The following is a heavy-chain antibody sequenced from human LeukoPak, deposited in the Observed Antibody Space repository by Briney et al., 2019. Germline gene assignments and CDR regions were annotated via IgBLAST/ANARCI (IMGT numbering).Heavy chain of an antibody. CDR1: GFTLSSLQ. Sequence: PGGSLRLSCVASGFTLSSLQMNWVRQSPGKGLEWVACMSTSGNTIYYADSVKGRFTISRDYAKNALLLQMNSLGAEDSAIYYCARQFEECDSTTCFLGLDYWGQGTLVTVSS. CDR2: MSTSGNTI. CDR3: ARQFEECDSTTCFLGLDY. V-gene: IGHV3-48*03. J-gene: IGHJ4*02. D-gene: IGHD2-2*01.